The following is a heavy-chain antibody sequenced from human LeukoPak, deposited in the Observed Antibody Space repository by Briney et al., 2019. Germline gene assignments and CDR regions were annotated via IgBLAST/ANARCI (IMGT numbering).Heavy chain of an antibody. CDR1: GGSISSYY. Sequence: KPSETLSLTCTVSGGSISSYYWSWIRQPPGKGLEWIGYIYYSGSTNYNPSLESRVTISIDTSKNQFSLKLSSMTAADTAVYYCARGVSSSWDDYYFDYWGQGTLVTVSS. D-gene: IGHD6-13*01. CDR2: IYYSGST. CDR3: ARGVSSSWDDYYFDY. V-gene: IGHV4-59*01. J-gene: IGHJ4*02.